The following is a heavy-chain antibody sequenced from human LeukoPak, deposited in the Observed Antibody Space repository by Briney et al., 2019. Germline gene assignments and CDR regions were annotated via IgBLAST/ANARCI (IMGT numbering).Heavy chain of an antibody. V-gene: IGHV3-21*01. J-gene: IGHJ4*02. CDR2: ISSSGSYI. Sequence: PGESLKISCAASGFTFSSYSMNWVRQAPGKGLEWVSSISSSGSYIYYADSVKGRFTISRDNAKNSLSLQMNSLRAEDTAVYYCARAPPPRYSGYDFQTRFDYWGQGTLVTVSS. CDR3: ARAPPPRYSGYDFQTRFDY. D-gene: IGHD5-12*01. CDR1: GFTFSSYS.